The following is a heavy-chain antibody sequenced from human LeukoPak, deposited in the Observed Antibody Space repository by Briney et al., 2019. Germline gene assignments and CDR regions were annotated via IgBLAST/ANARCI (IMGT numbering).Heavy chain of an antibody. Sequence: SGGSLRLSCAASGFTFSNYGMSWVRQAPGKGLEWVSGISGSGGNTRNADSVKGRFTISRDNSKNTLYLQMNSLRAEDTAVYYCAKGGVYRGGDCRASDIWGQGTMVTVSS. CDR3: AKGGVYRGGDCRASDI. J-gene: IGHJ3*02. D-gene: IGHD2-21*02. CDR2: ISGSGGNT. CDR1: GFTFSNYG. V-gene: IGHV3-23*01.